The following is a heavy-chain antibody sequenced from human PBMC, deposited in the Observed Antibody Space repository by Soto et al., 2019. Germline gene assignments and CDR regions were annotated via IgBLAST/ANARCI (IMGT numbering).Heavy chain of an antibody. CDR1: GDSVSSNSAA. Sequence: QVQLQESGPGLVKPSQTLSLTCAISGDSVSSNSAAWNWIRLSPSRGLGWLARTYYRSRWNNDYAVFVRSRITVNPDTSRNQFSLQLTSVTPEDTAVYYCAGTTSHQWYYMDVWGKGTTVTVSS. CDR2: TYYRSRWNN. CDR3: AGTTSHQWYYMDV. J-gene: IGHJ6*03. D-gene: IGHD1-7*01. V-gene: IGHV6-1*01.